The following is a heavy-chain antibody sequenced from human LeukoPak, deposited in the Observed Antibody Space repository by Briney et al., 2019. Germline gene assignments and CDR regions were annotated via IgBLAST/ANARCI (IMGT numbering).Heavy chain of an antibody. CDR1: GFTVSSNY. CDR3: ARDPECGGDCYSTRAGGY. V-gene: IGHV3-53*01. J-gene: IGHJ4*02. D-gene: IGHD2-21*01. CDR2: IYSGGST. Sequence: GGSLRLSCAASGFTVSSNYMSWVRQAPGKGLEWVSVIYSGGSTYYADSVKSRFTISRDNSKNTLYLQMNSLRAEDTAVYYCARDPECGGDCYSTRAGGYWGQGTLVTVSS.